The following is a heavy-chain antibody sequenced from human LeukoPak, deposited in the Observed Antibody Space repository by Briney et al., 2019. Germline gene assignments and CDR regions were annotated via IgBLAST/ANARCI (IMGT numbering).Heavy chain of an antibody. CDR1: GGSISSSSYY. V-gene: IGHV4-39*01. D-gene: IGHD3-3*01. J-gene: IGHJ4*02. CDR2: IYYSGST. CDR3: ARMAPPFTIFGVVINKYFDY. Sequence: PSEALSLTCTVSGGSISSSSYYWGWIRQPPGKGLEWIGSIYYSGSTYYNPSLKSRVTISVDTSKNQFSLKLSSVTAADTAVYYCARMAPPFTIFGVVINKYFDYWGQGTPVTVSS.